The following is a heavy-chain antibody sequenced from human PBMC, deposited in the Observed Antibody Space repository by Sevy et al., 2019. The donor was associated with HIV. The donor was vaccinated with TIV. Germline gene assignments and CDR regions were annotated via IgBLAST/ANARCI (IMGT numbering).Heavy chain of an antibody. CDR1: GFTFSRFW. CDR3: ARDRGTVAACTSYYNGMGV. D-gene: IGHD6-13*01. CDR2: IKQDGSEK. J-gene: IGHJ6*02. Sequence: GGCLRLSCAASGFTFSRFWMSWVRQAPGKGLEWVANIKQDGSEKQYVDSVKGRFTISRDNAENSLYLQMSSLRAGDTAVYYCARDRGTVAACTSYYNGMGVWGQGTTVTVSS. V-gene: IGHV3-7*01.